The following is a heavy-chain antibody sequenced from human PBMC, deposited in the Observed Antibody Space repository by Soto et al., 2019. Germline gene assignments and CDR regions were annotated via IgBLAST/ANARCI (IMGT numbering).Heavy chain of an antibody. D-gene: IGHD2-8*01. J-gene: IGHJ4*02. CDR3: ARGSMVLMVYAIDY. CDR2: ISYDGSNK. V-gene: IGHV3-30-3*01. Sequence: QVQLVESGGGVVQPGRSLRLSCAASGFTFSSYAMHWVRQAPGKGLEWVAVISYDGSNKYYADSVKGRFTISRDNSKNTLYLQMNSLRAEDTAVYYCARGSMVLMVYAIDYWVQGTLVTVSS. CDR1: GFTFSSYA.